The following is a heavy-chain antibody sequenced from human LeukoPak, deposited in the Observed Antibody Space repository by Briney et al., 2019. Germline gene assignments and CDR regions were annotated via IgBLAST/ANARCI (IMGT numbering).Heavy chain of an antibody. CDR3: ATGWGSYYIESFYFDY. D-gene: IGHD3-10*01. V-gene: IGHV1-2*02. Sequence: ASVKVSCKASGYTFTAYYMHWVRQAPGQGLEWMGWITPNTGGTNYAEKFQGRVTMTRDTSISTAYMELSRLRSDDTAVYYCATGWGSYYIESFYFDYWGQGTLVTVSS. CDR1: GYTFTAYY. CDR2: ITPNTGGT. J-gene: IGHJ4*02.